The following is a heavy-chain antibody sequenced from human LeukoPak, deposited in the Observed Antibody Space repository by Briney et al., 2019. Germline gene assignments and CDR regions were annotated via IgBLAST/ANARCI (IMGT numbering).Heavy chain of an antibody. CDR2: IYHSGST. CDR1: GYSISSGYY. V-gene: IGHV4-38-2*02. J-gene: IGHJ4*02. D-gene: IGHD3-22*01. CDR3: ATLVGGRDDSSGYHHGGFDY. Sequence: SETLSLTCTVSGYSISSGYYWGWIRQPPGKGLEWIGSIYHSGSTYYNPSLKSRVTISVDTSKNQFSLKLSSVTAADTAVYYCATLVGGRDDSSGYHHGGFDYWGQGTLVTVSS.